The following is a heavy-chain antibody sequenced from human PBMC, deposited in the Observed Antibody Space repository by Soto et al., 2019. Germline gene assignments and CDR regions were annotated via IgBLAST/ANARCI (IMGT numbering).Heavy chain of an antibody. V-gene: IGHV5-10-1*01. CDR3: ARLYCSSSTCDSWFDP. CDR1: GYTFTTFW. CDR2: IDPRDSYT. Sequence: GESLKISCTGFGYTFTTFWTSWVRQMPGRGLEWMGRIDPRDSYTNYSPSFQGHVTLSVDKSVSTAFLQWGSLKASDTAIYYCARLYCSSSTCDSWFDPWGQGTLVNVSS. J-gene: IGHJ5*02. D-gene: IGHD2-2*01.